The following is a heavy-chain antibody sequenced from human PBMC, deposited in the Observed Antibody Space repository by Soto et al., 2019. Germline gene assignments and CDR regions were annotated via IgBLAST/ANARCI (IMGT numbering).Heavy chain of an antibody. CDR1: GFTFSSYA. Sequence: GGSLRLSCAASGFTFSSYAMHWVRQAPGKGLEWVAVISYDGSNKYYADSVKGRFTISRDNSKNTLYLQMNSLRAEDTAVYYCAREREGALRARYYDSSGYVFDYWGQGTLVTAPQ. D-gene: IGHD3-22*01. V-gene: IGHV3-30-3*01. J-gene: IGHJ4*02. CDR2: ISYDGSNK. CDR3: AREREGALRARYYDSSGYVFDY.